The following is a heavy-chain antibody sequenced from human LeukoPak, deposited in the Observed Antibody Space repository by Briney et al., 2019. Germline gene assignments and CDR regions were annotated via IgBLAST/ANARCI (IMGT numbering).Heavy chain of an antibody. V-gene: IGHV3-33*01. D-gene: IGHD5-18*01. Sequence: QPGGSLRLSCAASGFTFSTYGMHWVRQAPGKGLEWVAVIWYDGSDKYYADSVKGRFTISRDNSKNTLYLQMNSLRAEDTAVYFCASSGGGYSWDTWGQGTLVTVSS. CDR3: ASSGGGYSWDT. J-gene: IGHJ5*02. CDR2: IWYDGSDK. CDR1: GFTFSTYG.